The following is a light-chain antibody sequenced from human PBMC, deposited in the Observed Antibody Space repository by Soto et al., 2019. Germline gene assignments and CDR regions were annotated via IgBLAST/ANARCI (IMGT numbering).Light chain of an antibody. V-gene: IGLV1-40*01. CDR3: QSYDSTLDARYV. Sequence: QSVLTQPPSVSGAPGQRVTISCTGSGCNIGAGYDVHWYQHRPGTAPKLLVFGDSHRPSGVPDRFSGSKSGTSASLAITGLQAEDEGDYYCQSYDSTLDARYVFGTGTKVTVL. CDR2: GDS. CDR1: GCNIGAGYD. J-gene: IGLJ1*01.